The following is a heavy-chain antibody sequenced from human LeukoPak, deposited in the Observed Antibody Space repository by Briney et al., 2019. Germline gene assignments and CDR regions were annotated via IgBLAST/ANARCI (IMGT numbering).Heavy chain of an antibody. CDR3: ARYGSGSNFDY. J-gene: IGHJ4*02. V-gene: IGHV3-11*01. CDR1: GIPFSDYS. CDR2: ISSRGSTI. Sequence: PGGSLRLSCAASGIPFSDYSMSWIRQAPGKGLEWVSYISSRGSTIYYADSVKGRFTISRDNAKNSLYLQMNSLRAEDTAMYYCARYGSGSNFDYWGQGTLVTVSS. D-gene: IGHD3-10*01.